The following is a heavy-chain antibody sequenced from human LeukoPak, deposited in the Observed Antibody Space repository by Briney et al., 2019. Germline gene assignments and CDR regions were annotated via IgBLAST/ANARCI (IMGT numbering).Heavy chain of an antibody. CDR2: IKQDGSEK. J-gene: IGHJ4*02. CDR1: GCTFSNYW. Sequence: GGSLRLSCAASGCTFSNYWMTWVRQAPGKGLEWVANIKQDGSEKYYVDSVRGRFTISRDNAKNSLDLQMNSLRAEDTAVYYCARYSGSYHGFDYWGQGTLVTVSS. CDR3: ARYSGSYHGFDY. V-gene: IGHV3-7*04. D-gene: IGHD1-26*01.